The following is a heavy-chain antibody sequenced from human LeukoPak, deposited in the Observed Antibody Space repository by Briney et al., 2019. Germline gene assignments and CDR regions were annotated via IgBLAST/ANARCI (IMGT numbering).Heavy chain of an antibody. D-gene: IGHD1-1*01. Sequence: PGGSLRLSCAASGFTFSRNWMHWVRHAPGKGLVWVSRINGDGSSTNYADSVKGRFTISRDNAKNTLSLQMNSLRAEDTAVYYCVRTIGTTVFDYWGQGNLVTVSS. CDR2: INGDGSST. CDR3: VRTIGTTVFDY. CDR1: GFTFSRNW. V-gene: IGHV3-74*01. J-gene: IGHJ4*02.